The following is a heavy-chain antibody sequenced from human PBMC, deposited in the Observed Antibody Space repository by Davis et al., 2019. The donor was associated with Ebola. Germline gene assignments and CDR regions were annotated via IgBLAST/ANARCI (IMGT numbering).Heavy chain of an antibody. J-gene: IGHJ4*02. CDR3: ARTSSGWYSFDY. CDR2: INSDGSST. CDR1: GFTFSSYW. V-gene: IGHV3-74*01. D-gene: IGHD6-19*01. Sequence: GESLKISCAASGFTFSSYWMHWVRQAPGKGLVWVSRINSDGSSTSYADSVKGRFTISRDNAKNTLYLQMNSLRAEDTAVYYCARTSSGWYSFDYWGQGTLVTVSS.